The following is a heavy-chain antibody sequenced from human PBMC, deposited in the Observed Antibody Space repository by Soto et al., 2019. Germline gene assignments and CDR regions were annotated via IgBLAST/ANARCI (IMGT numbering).Heavy chain of an antibody. Sequence: LSLTCTVSGGSISSYYWSWIRQPPGKGLEWIGYIYYSGSTNYNPSLKSRVTISVDTSKNQFSLKLSSVTAADTAVYYCARGWAAAASNRPFDPWGQGTLVTVSS. CDR2: IYYSGST. D-gene: IGHD6-13*01. CDR1: GGSISSYY. J-gene: IGHJ5*02. V-gene: IGHV4-59*01. CDR3: ARGWAAAASNRPFDP.